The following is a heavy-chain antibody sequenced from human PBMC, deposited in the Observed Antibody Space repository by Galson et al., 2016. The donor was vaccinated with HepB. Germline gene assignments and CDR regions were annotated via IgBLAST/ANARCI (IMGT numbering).Heavy chain of an antibody. CDR1: GVSISSSSYY. Sequence: TLSLTCTVSGVSISSSSYYWGWIRQPPGKGLEWIGSIYYSGSTYYNPSLKSRVTISVDTSKNQFSLKLSSVTAADTAVYYCARGITLVRGVIGKYYFDYWGQGTLVTVSS. J-gene: IGHJ4*02. D-gene: IGHD3-10*01. CDR2: IYYSGST. CDR3: ARGITLVRGVIGKYYFDY. V-gene: IGHV4-39*07.